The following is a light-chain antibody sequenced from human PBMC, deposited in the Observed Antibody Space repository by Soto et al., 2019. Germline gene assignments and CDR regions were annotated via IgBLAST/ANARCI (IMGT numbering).Light chain of an antibody. J-gene: IGKJ5*01. Sequence: VLPPPSVTLSFSALESPTLPCRASQSFRGLLAWYQQKPGQAPRLLIYDAYNRATGIPPRFSGSGSGTDFTLTISSLEPEESAVYYCQQRHLWPITFGQGTRLEIK. V-gene: IGKV3-11*01. CDR3: QQRHLWPIT. CDR1: QSFRGL. CDR2: DAY.